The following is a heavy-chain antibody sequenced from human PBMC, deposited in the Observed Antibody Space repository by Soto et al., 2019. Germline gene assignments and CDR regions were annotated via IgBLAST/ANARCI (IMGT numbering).Heavy chain of an antibody. CDR2: ISAYNGNT. J-gene: IGHJ3*02. Sequence: QVQLVQSGAEVKKPGASVKVSCKASGYTFTSYGISWVRQAPGQGLEWMGWISAYNGNTNYAQKLQGRVTMTTDTSTSTAYMELRSLRSDDTAVYYCASAIVVVVAATRGLDAFDIWGQGTMVTVSS. CDR3: ASAIVVVVAATRGLDAFDI. D-gene: IGHD2-15*01. CDR1: GYTFTSYG. V-gene: IGHV1-18*01.